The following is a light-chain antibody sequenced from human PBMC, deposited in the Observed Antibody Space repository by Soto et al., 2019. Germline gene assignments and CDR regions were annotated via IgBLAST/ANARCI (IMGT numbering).Light chain of an antibody. CDR1: QSVSST. J-gene: IGKJ4*01. V-gene: IGKV3-15*01. CDR3: QQYNNWPPRP. CDR2: GAY. Sequence: IVMTKSPATMSVSPGERATLSCRASQSVSSTLAWYQQKPGQAPRLLLYGAYTRATAIPARFSGSGSGTEFTLTISSLQSEDFAVYYCQQYNNWPPRPFGGGTKVEIK.